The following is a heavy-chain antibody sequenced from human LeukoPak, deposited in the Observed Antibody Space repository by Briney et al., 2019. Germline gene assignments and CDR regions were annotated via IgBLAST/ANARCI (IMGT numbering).Heavy chain of an antibody. D-gene: IGHD3-9*01. CDR3: ARAGPDLFTGYARFGYFDY. Sequence: GASVKVSCKASGYTFTNYYMHWVRQAPGQGLEWMGLINPTGTGTNYAQKFRGRVTLTRDTSTTTVYMELSSLRSEDTAVYYCARAGPDLFTGYARFGYFDYWGQGILVTVSS. CDR1: GYTFTNYY. J-gene: IGHJ4*02. V-gene: IGHV1-46*01. CDR2: INPTGTGT.